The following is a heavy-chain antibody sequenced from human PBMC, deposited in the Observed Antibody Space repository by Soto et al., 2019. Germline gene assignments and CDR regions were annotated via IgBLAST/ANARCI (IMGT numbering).Heavy chain of an antibody. CDR2: ISAYNGNT. V-gene: IGHV1-18*01. J-gene: IGHJ4*02. CDR3: ARDEGPYRSSASIGY. Sequence: ASVKVSCKASGYTFTSYGISWVRQAPGQGLEWMGWISAYNGNTNYAQKLQGRVTMTTDTSTSTAYMELRSLRSDDTAVYYCARDEGPYRSSASIGYWGQGTLVTVSS. D-gene: IGHD6-6*01. CDR1: GYTFTSYG.